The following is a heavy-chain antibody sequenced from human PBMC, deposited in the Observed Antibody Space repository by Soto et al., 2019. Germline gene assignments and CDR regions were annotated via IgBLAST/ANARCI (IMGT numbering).Heavy chain of an antibody. D-gene: IGHD1-1*01. CDR1: GGSISSGGYY. CDR3: ARGDSKNEFDY. J-gene: IGHJ4*02. CDR2: IYYSGST. V-gene: IGHV4-31*03. Sequence: SETLSLTCTVSGGSISSGGYYWSWIRQHPGKGREWIGYIYYSGSTYYNPSLKSRFTISVDTSKNQFSLKLSSVTAADTAVYYCARGDSKNEFDYWGQGTLVTVSS.